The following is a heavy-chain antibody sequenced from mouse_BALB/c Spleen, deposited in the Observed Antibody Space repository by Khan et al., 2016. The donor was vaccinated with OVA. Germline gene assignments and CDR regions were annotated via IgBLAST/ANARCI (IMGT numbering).Heavy chain of an antibody. Sequence: QVQLQQSGAELAKPGASVKMSCKASGYTFTSYWMHWVKQRPGQGLEWIGYINPSTGYTEYNQKFKDKATLTADKSSSTAYLQLSSLTSEDAAVYYWAGPYGNWFAYWGQETLVTVAA. V-gene: IGHV1-7*01. CDR1: GYTFTSYW. CDR3: AGPYGNWFAY. CDR2: INPSTGYT. J-gene: IGHJ3*01. D-gene: IGHD2-1*01.